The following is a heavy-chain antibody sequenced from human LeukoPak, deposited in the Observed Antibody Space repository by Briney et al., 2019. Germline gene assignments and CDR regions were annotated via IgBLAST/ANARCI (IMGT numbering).Heavy chain of an antibody. Sequence: KTSETLSLTCTVSGGSISSYYWSWIRQPPEKGLEWIGYIYYSGSTNYNPSLKSRVTISVDTSKNQFSLKLSSVTAADTAVYYCARATPDSSGYYLFDYWGQGTLVTVSS. CDR2: IYYSGST. V-gene: IGHV4-59*01. CDR1: GGSISSYY. J-gene: IGHJ4*02. D-gene: IGHD3-22*01. CDR3: ARATPDSSGYYLFDY.